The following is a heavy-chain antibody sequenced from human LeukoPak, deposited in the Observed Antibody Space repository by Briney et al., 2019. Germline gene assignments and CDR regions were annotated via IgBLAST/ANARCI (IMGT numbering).Heavy chain of an antibody. V-gene: IGHV4-59*01. CDR1: GGSISSYF. CDR2: IYYSGST. Sequence: RTSETLSLTCTVSGGSISSYFWSWIRQSPGKGLEWIGYIYYSGSTNYNPSLKSRVTISVDTSKNQFSLKLSSVTAADTAVYYCARDTYCSGGSCYSFDYWGQGTLVTVSS. J-gene: IGHJ4*02. D-gene: IGHD2-15*01. CDR3: ARDTYCSGGSCYSFDY.